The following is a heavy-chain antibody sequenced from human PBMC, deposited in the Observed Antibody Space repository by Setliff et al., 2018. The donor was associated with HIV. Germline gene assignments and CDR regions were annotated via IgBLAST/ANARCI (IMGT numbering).Heavy chain of an antibody. J-gene: IGHJ4*02. V-gene: IGHV1-69*13. CDR1: GGTFSSYA. CDR2: IIPILGPA. D-gene: IGHD3-3*02. Sequence: SVKVSCKASGGTFSSYAISWVRQAPGQGLEWMGGIIPILGPANYAQKLQGRVTITAGEYTTTSYMELRNLRSEDTAIYYCARGLGNFVPDLIGYFYYWGQGTLVTVSS. CDR3: ARGLGNFVPDLIGYFYY.